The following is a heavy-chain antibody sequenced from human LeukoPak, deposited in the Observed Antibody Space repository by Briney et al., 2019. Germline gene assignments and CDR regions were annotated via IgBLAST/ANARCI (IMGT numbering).Heavy chain of an antibody. CDR2: IYTSGST. D-gene: IGHD3-9*01. CDR3: ARDPGLRYQSGNWFDP. CDR1: GGSISSGSYY. Sequence: PSETLSLTCTVSGGSISSGSYYWSWIRQPAGKGLEWLGRIYTSGSTNYNPSLKSRVTISVDTSKNQFSLKLSSVTAADTAVYYCARDPGLRYQSGNWFDPWGQGTLVTVSS. V-gene: IGHV4-61*02. J-gene: IGHJ5*02.